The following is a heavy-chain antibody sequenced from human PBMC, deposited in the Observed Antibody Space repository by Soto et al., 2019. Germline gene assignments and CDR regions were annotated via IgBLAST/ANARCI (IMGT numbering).Heavy chain of an antibody. J-gene: IGHJ4*02. CDR2: IYYSGSP. V-gene: IGHV4-30-4*01. CDR3: AREVPGDYFDY. D-gene: IGHD3-10*01. CDR1: GGSISSGDHY. Sequence: QVQLQEAGPGLVKPSQTLSLTCSVSGGSISSGDHYWTWIRQPPGKGLEWIGYIYYSGSPYYNPSLKSRGTMAVDTSKNHFFLKLSSVTAADTAVYYCAREVPGDYFDYWGQGTLVTVSS.